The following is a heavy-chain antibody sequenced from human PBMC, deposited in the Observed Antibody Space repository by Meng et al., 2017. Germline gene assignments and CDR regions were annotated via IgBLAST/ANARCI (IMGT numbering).Heavy chain of an antibody. D-gene: IGHD3-10*01. J-gene: IGHJ3*02. CDR3: ASYHPMGAFDI. V-gene: IGHV1-18*01. Sequence: ASVKVSCKASGGTFSSYAISWVRQAPGQGLEWMGWISAYNGNTNYAQKLQGRVTMTTDTSTSTAYMELRSLRSDDTAVYYCASYHPMGAFDIWGQGTMVTVSS. CDR2: ISAYNGNT. CDR1: GGTFSSYA.